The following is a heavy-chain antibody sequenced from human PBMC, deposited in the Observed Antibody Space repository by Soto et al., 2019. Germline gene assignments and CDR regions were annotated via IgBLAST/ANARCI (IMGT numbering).Heavy chain of an antibody. J-gene: IGHJ6*03. V-gene: IGHV4-59*08. D-gene: IGHD3-16*01. CDR3: ARGPYYDLIWNYYYMDV. CDR1: GGSISGHY. CDR2: MYYSGST. Sequence: QVQLQESGPGLVKPSETLSLSCSVSGGSISGHYWSWVRQTPGKGLEWIGYMYYSGSTNYNPSLESRVTISVETSKNHFSLRLTSVTAADTAVYYCARGPYYDLIWNYYYMDVWGKGTTVTVSS.